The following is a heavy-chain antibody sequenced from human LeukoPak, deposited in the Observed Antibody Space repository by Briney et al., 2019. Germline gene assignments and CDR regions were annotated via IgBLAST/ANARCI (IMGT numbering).Heavy chain of an antibody. V-gene: IGHV3-23*01. CDR2: ISGSGGST. J-gene: IGHJ3*02. D-gene: IGHD3-22*01. CDR1: GFTFSSYA. CDR3: AKDGYDSSGYYYPDAFDI. Sequence: PGGSLRLSCAASGFTFSSYAMSWVRQAPGKGLEWVSAISGSGGSTYYADSVKGRFTISRDNSKNTLYLQMNSLRAEDTAVYYCAKDGYDSSGYYYPDAFDIWGQGTMVTVSS.